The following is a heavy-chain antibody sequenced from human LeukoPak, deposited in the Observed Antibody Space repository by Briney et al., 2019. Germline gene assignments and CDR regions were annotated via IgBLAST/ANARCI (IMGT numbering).Heavy chain of an antibody. V-gene: IGHV3-48*01. J-gene: IGHJ6*03. CDR3: AKVSDYSYYYYMDV. CDR1: GFTFSSYS. CDR2: ISSSGSTI. Sequence: PGGSLRLSCAASGFTFSSYSMNWVRQAPGKGLEWVSYISSSGSTIYYADSVKGRFTVSRDNFKNTLFLQVNSLRAEDTAVYYCAKVSDYSYYYYMDVWGKGTTVTVSS.